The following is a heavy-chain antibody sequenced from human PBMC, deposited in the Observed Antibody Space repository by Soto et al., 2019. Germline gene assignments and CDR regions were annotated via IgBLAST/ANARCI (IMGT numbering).Heavy chain of an antibody. V-gene: IGHV4-4*02. CDR1: GGSISSSNW. CDR3: ARIVESGYTIDFDL. Sequence: SETLSLTCAVSGGSISSSNWWSWVRQPTGKGLEWIGYIYYSGSTNYNPSLSSRVTISVDTSKNQFSLNLSSVTAADTAVYYCARIVESGYTIDFDLWGRGTLVTVSS. CDR2: IYYSGST. D-gene: IGHD3-16*02. J-gene: IGHJ2*01.